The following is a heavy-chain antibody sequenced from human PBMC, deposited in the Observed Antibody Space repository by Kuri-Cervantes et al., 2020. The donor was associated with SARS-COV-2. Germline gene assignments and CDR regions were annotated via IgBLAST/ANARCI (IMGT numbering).Heavy chain of an antibody. Sequence: GESLKISCAASGFTFSSYWMSWVRQAPGKGLEWVANIKQDGSEKYYVDSVKGRFTISRDNAKNSLYLQMNSPRAGDTALYYCARDGLVLWGQATRVTVSS. D-gene: IGHD3/OR15-3a*01. V-gene: IGHV3-7*01. CDR1: GFTFSSYW. J-gene: IGHJ4*02. CDR2: IKQDGSEK. CDR3: ARDGLVL.